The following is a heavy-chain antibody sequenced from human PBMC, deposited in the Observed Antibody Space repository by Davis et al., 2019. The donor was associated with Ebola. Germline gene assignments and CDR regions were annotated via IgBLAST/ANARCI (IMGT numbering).Heavy chain of an antibody. V-gene: IGHV5-10-1*01. CDR2: IDPSDSYT. CDR1: GYSFTSYW. D-gene: IGHD3-10*01. CDR3: ARRNIRGVINDDY. Sequence: GGSLRLSCKGSGYSFTSYWISWVRQMPGKGLEWMGRIDPSDSYTNYSPSLQGHVTISADKSISTAYLQWSSLKASDTAMYYCARRNIRGVINDDYWGQGTLVTVSS. J-gene: IGHJ4*02.